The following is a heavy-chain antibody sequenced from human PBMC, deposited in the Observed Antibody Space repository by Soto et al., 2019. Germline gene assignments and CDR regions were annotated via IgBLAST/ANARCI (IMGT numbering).Heavy chain of an antibody. CDR3: AHKGGGDRILDY. D-gene: IGHD3-16*01. CDR2: IYWDDSK. CDR1: GFSLFTSGVG. V-gene: IGHV2-5*02. J-gene: IGHJ4*02. Sequence: QITLKESGPTLVKPTQTLTLTCTFSGFSLFTSGVGVGWIRQPPGKALEWLALIYWDDSKEYNPSLASRLTITKDPTKNQVVLTMTTMDPVDTATYYCAHKGGGDRILDYWGQGTLVTVSS.